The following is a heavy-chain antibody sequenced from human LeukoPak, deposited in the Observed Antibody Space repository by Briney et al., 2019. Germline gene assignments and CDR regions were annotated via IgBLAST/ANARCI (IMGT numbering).Heavy chain of an antibody. V-gene: IGHV4-34*01. CDR1: GGSFSGYY. D-gene: IGHD3-22*01. Sequence: SETLSLTCAVYGGSFSGYYWSWIRQPPGKGLEWIGEINHSGSTNYSPSLKSRVTISVDTSKKQFSLKLSSVTAADTAVYYCVTYYFDSSGPKKNYWGQGTLVTVSS. J-gene: IGHJ4*02. CDR2: INHSGST. CDR3: VTYYFDSSGPKKNY.